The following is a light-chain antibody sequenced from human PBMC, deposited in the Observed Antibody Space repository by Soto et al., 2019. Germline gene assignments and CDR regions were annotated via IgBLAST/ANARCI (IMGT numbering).Light chain of an antibody. CDR1: QTVLHSSNNKNY. V-gene: IGKV4-1*01. CDR3: QQYYSAHS. Sequence: DIVMTQSPDSLAVSLGERATINCMSSQTVLHSSNNKNYLAWYQQRPGQPPRLLIYWASTRDSGVPERFSGSGSGTHFTLTISSLQVEDVAVYYCQQYYSAHSFGQGTKLEIK. CDR2: WAS. J-gene: IGKJ2*03.